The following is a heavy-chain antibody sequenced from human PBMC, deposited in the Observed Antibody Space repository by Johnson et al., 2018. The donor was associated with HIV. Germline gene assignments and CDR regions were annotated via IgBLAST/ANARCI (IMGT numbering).Heavy chain of an antibody. J-gene: IGHJ3*02. CDR2: VRHDGSNK. Sequence: QVQLVESGGGVVQPGRSLRLSCRASGFTFSSHGMHWVRQAPGKGLQWVAFVRHDGSNKYYADSVQGRFTISRDNSKNTLYLQMNSLRAEDTAVYYCAREVRGPRGGFDIWGQGTMVTVSS. D-gene: IGHD3-10*01. V-gene: IGHV3-30*02. CDR1: GFTFSSHG. CDR3: AREVRGPRGGFDI.